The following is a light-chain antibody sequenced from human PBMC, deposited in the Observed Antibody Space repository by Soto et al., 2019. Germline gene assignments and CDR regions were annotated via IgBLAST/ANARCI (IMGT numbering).Light chain of an antibody. CDR2: EVN. Sequence: QSALTQPPSASGSPGQSVTISCTGTSSDVGGYNYVSWYQQYPGKAPKLMIYEVNNRPSGVPDRFSGSKSGYTASLTVSGLQAEDEADYYCSSYAGNNILVFGGGTKVTVL. CDR3: SSYAGNNILV. V-gene: IGLV2-8*01. CDR1: SSDVGGYNY. J-gene: IGLJ2*01.